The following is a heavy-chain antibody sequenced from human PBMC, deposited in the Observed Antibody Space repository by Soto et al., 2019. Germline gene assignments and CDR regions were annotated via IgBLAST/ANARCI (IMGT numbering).Heavy chain of an antibody. D-gene: IGHD1-26*01. J-gene: IGHJ4*02. CDR2: ITGGGST. Sequence: EVQLLESGGGLVQPGGSLRLSCAASGFTFATYTMNWFRQSPGKGLQWVSAITGGGSTYYADSVKGHFTISRDNSKETLYLQMNSLRVEDSAVYYCAKGSGRYYDYFEYWGRGTLVAVSS. V-gene: IGHV3-23*01. CDR1: GFTFATYT. CDR3: AKGSGRYYDYFEY.